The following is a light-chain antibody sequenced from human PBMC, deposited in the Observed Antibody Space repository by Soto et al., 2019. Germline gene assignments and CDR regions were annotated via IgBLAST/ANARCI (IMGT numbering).Light chain of an antibody. CDR3: QQYGSSPRFT. Sequence: EIVLTQSPGTLSLSPGERATLACRTSQTIRSNFLAWYQQRPCQAPRLLIYGASSRATGIPDRFSGSGSGTDFTLIISRLEPEDFTVYYCQQYGSSPRFTFGPGTKVDVK. J-gene: IGKJ3*01. V-gene: IGKV3-20*01. CDR2: GAS. CDR1: QTIRSNF.